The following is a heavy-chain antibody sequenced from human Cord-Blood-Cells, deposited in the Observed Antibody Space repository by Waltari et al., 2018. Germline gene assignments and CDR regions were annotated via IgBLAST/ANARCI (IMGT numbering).Heavy chain of an antibody. J-gene: IGHJ5*02. D-gene: IGHD1-1*01. CDR1: GGSFSGYS. Sequence: QVQLQQWGAGLLKPSETLSLTCAVYGGSFSGYSWSWIRQPPGKGLEWIGEINHSGSTNYNPSLKSRVTISVDTSKNQFSLKLSSVTAADTAVYYCARGRPTTGVRWGGKNWFDPWGQGTLVTVSS. CDR3: ARGRPTTGVRWGGKNWFDP. V-gene: IGHV4-34*01. CDR2: INHSGST.